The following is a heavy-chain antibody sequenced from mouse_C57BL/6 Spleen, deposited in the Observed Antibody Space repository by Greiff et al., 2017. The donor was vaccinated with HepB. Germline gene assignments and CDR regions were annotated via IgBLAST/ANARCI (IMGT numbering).Heavy chain of an antibody. Sequence: EVQLVESGGGLVKPGGSLKLSCAASGFTFSSYAMSWVRQTPEKRLEWVATISDGGSYTYYPDNVKGRFTISRDNAKNNLYLQMRHLKSKDTAMYYWARDQGYGYGAPCFDVWGTGTTVTVSS. CDR3: ARDQGYGYGAPCFDV. V-gene: IGHV5-4*01. CDR2: ISDGGSYT. D-gene: IGHD2-2*01. CDR1: GFTFSSYA. J-gene: IGHJ1*03.